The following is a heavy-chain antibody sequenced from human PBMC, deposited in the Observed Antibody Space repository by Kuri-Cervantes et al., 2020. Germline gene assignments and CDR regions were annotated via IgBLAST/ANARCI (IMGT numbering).Heavy chain of an antibody. CDR3: ARDSGKGGFDY. J-gene: IGHJ4*02. V-gene: IGHV3-21*01. D-gene: IGHD3-16*01. Sequence: GGSLRLSCAASGFPFSSYSMNWVRQAPGKGLEWVSSISSRGSYIYYADSVKGRFTISRDNAKNSLYLQMNSLRAEDTAVYYCARDSGKGGFDYWGQGTLVTVSS. CDR1: GFPFSSYS. CDR2: ISSRGSYI.